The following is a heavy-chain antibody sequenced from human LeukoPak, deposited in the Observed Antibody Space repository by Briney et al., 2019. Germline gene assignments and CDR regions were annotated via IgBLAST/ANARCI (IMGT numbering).Heavy chain of an antibody. CDR3: VREARGYHYTYFDY. V-gene: IGHV3-13*01. CDR1: GFTLGGHD. CDR2: VSGGHHA. D-gene: IGHD5-18*01. J-gene: IGHJ4*02. Sequence: GGSLRLSCTASGFTLGGHDMHWVRQTTGDGLEWVAAVSGGHHAFYSGSVKGRFTVSRGDAKKSLYLQMNSLRAGDTAVYYCVREARGYHYTYFDYWGQGSLVTVSS.